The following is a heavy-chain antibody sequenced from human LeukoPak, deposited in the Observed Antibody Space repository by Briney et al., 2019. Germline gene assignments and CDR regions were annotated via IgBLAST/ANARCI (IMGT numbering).Heavy chain of an antibody. J-gene: IGHJ4*02. CDR2: ISGSGGST. D-gene: IGHD3-10*01. Sequence: PGGSLRLSCAASGFTFSSYAMNWVRQAPGRGLEWVLAISGSGGSTYYADSVKGRFTISRDNSKNTLYLQMNSLRAEDTAVYYCAKRFPTSPSHFDYWGQGTLVTVSS. CDR1: GFTFSSYA. CDR3: AKRFPTSPSHFDY. V-gene: IGHV3-23*01.